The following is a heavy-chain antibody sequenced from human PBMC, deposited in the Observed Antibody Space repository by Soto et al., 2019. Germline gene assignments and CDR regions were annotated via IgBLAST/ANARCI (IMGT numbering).Heavy chain of an antibody. D-gene: IGHD3-10*01. CDR1: GFTFSDYY. CDR3: ARMPTYYYGSGPFDP. Sequence: GGSQRLSCAASGFTFSDYYMSWIRQAPVKGLEWVSYISSSSSYIYYADSVKGRFTISRDNAKNSLYLQMNSLRAEDTAVYYCARMPTYYYGSGPFDPWGQGTLVTVSS. V-gene: IGHV3-11*06. CDR2: ISSSSSYI. J-gene: IGHJ5*02.